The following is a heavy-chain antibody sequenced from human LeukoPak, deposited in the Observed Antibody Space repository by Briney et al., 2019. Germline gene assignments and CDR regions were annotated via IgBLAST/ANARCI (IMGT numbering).Heavy chain of an antibody. Sequence: ASVKVSCKASGYTFTSYYMHWVRQAPGQGLEWMGIINPSGGSTSYAQKFQGRVTMTTDTSTSTAYMELRSLRSDDTAVYYCARLGRYSGSRGAFDIWGQGTMVTVSS. V-gene: IGHV1-46*01. CDR2: INPSGGST. CDR1: GYTFTSYY. CDR3: ARLGRYSGSRGAFDI. J-gene: IGHJ3*02. D-gene: IGHD1-26*01.